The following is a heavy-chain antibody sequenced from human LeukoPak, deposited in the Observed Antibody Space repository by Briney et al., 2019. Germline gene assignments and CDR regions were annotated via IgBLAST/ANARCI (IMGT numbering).Heavy chain of an antibody. CDR1: GGSFSSSY. V-gene: IGHV4-59*01. CDR2: IYYSGST. D-gene: IGHD6-13*01. J-gene: IGHJ4*02. CDR3: ARGIAAAGYSPDYFDY. Sequence: SETLSLTCTVSGGSFSSSYWSWIRQPPEKGLEWIGYIYYSGSTNYSPSLRSRVTISVDTSKNQFSLKLSSVTAADTAVYYCARGIAAAGYSPDYFDYWGQGTLVTVSS.